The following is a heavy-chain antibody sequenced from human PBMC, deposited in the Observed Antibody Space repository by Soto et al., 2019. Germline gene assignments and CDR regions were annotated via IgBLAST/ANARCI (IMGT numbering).Heavy chain of an antibody. CDR2: IYGGGTT. CDR1: GFTVSRNY. V-gene: IGHV3-66*01. D-gene: IGHD4-17*01. J-gene: IGHJ4*02. CDR3: ARDLNYGLFDY. Sequence: GGSLRLSCAASGFTVSRNYMNWVRQTPGKGLEWVSVIYGGGTTYYADSVKGRFTISRDNSNNTLYLQMNSLRAEDTAVYYCARDLNYGLFDYWGQGTLVTVSS.